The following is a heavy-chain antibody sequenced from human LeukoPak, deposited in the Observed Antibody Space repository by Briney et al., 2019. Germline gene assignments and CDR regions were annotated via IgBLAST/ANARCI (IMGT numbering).Heavy chain of an antibody. CDR2: VYYSGST. CDR1: GASFSSSTYY. D-gene: IGHD6-13*01. Sequence: SETLSLTCTVSGASFSSSTYYWGWIRQPPGKGREWIGSVYYSGSTYYNPSIKSRVTMSVDTSKNQFSLKLSSVTAADTAVYYCARHAGGISATGTRPFDYWGQGTLVTVSS. J-gene: IGHJ4*02. CDR3: ARHAGGISATGTRPFDY. V-gene: IGHV4-39*01.